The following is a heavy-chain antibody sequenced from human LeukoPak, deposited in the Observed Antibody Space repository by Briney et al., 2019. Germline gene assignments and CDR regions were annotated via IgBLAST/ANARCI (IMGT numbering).Heavy chain of an antibody. CDR1: GFTFSSYW. V-gene: IGHV3-74*01. J-gene: IGHJ4*02. CDR3: AKGFYGDYGELDY. CDR2: INSDGSST. D-gene: IGHD4-17*01. Sequence: GGSLRLSCAASGFTFSSYWMHWVRQAPGKGLVWVSRINSDGSSTSYADSVKGRFTISRDNAKNMLYLQMNSLRAEDTAVYYCAKGFYGDYGELDYWGQGTLVTVSS.